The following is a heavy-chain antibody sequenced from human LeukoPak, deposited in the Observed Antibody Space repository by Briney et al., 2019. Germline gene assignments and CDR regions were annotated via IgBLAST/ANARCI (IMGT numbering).Heavy chain of an antibody. V-gene: IGHV1-69*06. CDR2: IIAIFGTA. Sequence: GSSVKVSCKASGGTFSSYGISWVRQAPGQELEWMGRIIAIFGTANYGQKFQGRVTITADTSTSTAYMELSSLRSEDTAVCYCARTNYYDSSGYQGAETYYYGMDVWGQGTTVTVSS. CDR1: GGTFSSYG. J-gene: IGHJ6*02. CDR3: ARTNYYDSSGYQGAETYYYGMDV. D-gene: IGHD3-22*01.